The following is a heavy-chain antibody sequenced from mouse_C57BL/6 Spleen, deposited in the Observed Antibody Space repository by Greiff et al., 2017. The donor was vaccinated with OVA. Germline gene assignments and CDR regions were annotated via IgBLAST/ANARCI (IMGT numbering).Heavy chain of an antibody. D-gene: IGHD2-5*01. CDR1: GYAFSSSW. CDR3: ARSGSNYPFDY. V-gene: IGHV1-82*01. CDR2: IYPGDGDT. J-gene: IGHJ2*01. Sequence: VQVVESGPELVKPGASVKISCKASGYAFSSSWMNWVKQRPGKGLEWIGRIYPGDGDTNYNGKFKGKATLTADKSSSTAYMQLSSLTSEDSAVYFCARSGSNYPFDYWGQGTTLTVSS.